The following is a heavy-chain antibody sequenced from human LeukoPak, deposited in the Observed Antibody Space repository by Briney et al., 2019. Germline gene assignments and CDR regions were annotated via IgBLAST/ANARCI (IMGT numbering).Heavy chain of an antibody. CDR1: GGSISSYY. Sequence: SETLSLTCTVSGGSISSYYWSWIRQPPGKGLEWIGYIYYSGSTNYNPSLKSRVTISVDTSKNQFSLKLSSVTAADTAVYYCARDVVQQRWAFDIWGQGTMVTVSS. V-gene: IGHV4-59*01. CDR2: IYYSGST. D-gene: IGHD6-13*01. J-gene: IGHJ3*02. CDR3: ARDVVQQRWAFDI.